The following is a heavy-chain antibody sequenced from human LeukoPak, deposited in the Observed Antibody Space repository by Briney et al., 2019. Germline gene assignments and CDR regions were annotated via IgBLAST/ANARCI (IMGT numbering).Heavy chain of an antibody. J-gene: IGHJ6*02. V-gene: IGHV4-59*01. CDR1: GGSISSYY. CDR3: ARDNWNYGSSMDV. D-gene: IGHD1-7*01. Sequence: SETLSLTCSVSGGSISSYYWSWIRQPPGKGLEWIGYIYYSGSTNYNPSLKSRVTISVDTSKNQFSLKLSSVTAADTAVYYCARDNWNYGSSMDVWGQGTTITVSS. CDR2: IYYSGST.